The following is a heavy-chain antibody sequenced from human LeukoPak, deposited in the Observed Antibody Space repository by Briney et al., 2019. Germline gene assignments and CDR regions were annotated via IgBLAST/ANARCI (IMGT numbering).Heavy chain of an antibody. D-gene: IGHD1-14*01. V-gene: IGHV3-7*01. Sequence: GSLRLSCAASGFTFSGHWMSWVRQAPGKELEWVANINQGGSDKYYVDSVKGRFTISRGNANNLLYLQMNSLRGEDTAVYYCTRDRSRAEDDWGQGTLVTVSS. CDR1: GFTFSGHW. J-gene: IGHJ4*02. CDR3: TRDRSRAEDD. CDR2: INQGGSDK.